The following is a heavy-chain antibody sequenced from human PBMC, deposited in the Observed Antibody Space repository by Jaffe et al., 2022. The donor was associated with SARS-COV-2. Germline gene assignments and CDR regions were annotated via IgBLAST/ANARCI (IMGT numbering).Heavy chain of an antibody. CDR1: GFTFSSYN. CDR3: ARDYCSGGRCYEWFDP. J-gene: IGHJ5*02. D-gene: IGHD2-15*01. Sequence: DVQLVESGGGLVQPGGSLRLSCVASGFTFSSYNMNWVRQVPGKGLEWLSYISSSSSSINYADSVRGRFTISRDNAKNSVYLQMNNLRAEDTAVYYCARDYCSGGRCYEWFDPWGQGTLVTVSS. V-gene: IGHV3-48*01. CDR2: ISSSSSSI.